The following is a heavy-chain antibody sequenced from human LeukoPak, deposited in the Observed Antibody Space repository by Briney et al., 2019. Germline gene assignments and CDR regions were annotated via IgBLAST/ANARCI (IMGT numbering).Heavy chain of an antibody. J-gene: IGHJ5*02. CDR1: GGSISSYY. CDR2: IYYSGST. V-gene: IGHV4-59*01. CDR3: ARGKDMGATVHWFDP. Sequence: SETLSLTCTVSGGSISSYYWSWIRQPPGKGLEWIGYIYYSGSTNYNPSLKSRVTISVDTSKNQFSLKLSSVTAADTAVYYCARGKDMGATVHWFDPWGQGTLVTVSS. D-gene: IGHD1-26*01.